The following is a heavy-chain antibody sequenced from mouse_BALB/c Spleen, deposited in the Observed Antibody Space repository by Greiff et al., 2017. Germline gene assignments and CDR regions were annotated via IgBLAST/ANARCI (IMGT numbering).Heavy chain of an antibody. CDR3: ARYEDSLLRPYFDY. V-gene: IGHV1-54*01. D-gene: IGHD1-2*01. Sequence: QVQLQQSGAELVRPGTSVKVSCKASGYAFTNYLIEWVKQRPGQGLEWIGVINPGSGGTNYNEKFKGKATLTADKSSSTAYMQLSSLTSDDSAVYFCARYEDSLLRPYFDYWGQGTTLTVSS. CDR1: GYAFTNYL. CDR2: INPGSGGT. J-gene: IGHJ2*01.